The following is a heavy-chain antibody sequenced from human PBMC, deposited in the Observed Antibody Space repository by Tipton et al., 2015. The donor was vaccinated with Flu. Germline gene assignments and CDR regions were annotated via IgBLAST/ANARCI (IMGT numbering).Heavy chain of an antibody. Sequence: TLSLTCTVSSGSIRSTNYFCAWIRQPPGKRLELIGSIYPSGTTYYNPSLKSRVTMSVDTSKSQFSLKVTSVTAADTAMYYCASTSNYGRRIEPDFDSWGQGTLVTVSS. J-gene: IGHJ4*02. D-gene: IGHD1-14*01. V-gene: IGHV4-39*07. CDR1: SGSIRSTNYF. CDR3: ASTSNYGRRIEPDFDS. CDR2: IYPSGTT.